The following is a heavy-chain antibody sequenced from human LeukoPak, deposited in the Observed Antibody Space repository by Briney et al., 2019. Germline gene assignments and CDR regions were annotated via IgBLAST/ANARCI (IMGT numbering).Heavy chain of an antibody. V-gene: IGHV1-69*06. CDR3: ARDKVAVAGWTPMDV. CDR2: IIPIFGTA. Sequence: ASVKVSCKASGGTFSSYAISWVRQAPGQGLEWMGGIIPIFGTANYAQKFQGRVTITADKSTSTAYMELSSLRSEDTAVYYCARDKVAVAGWTPMDVWGKGTTVTVSS. CDR1: GGTFSSYA. J-gene: IGHJ6*03. D-gene: IGHD6-19*01.